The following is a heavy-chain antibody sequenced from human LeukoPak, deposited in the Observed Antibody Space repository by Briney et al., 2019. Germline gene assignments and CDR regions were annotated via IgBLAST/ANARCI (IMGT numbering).Heavy chain of an antibody. CDR3: ARVQSTTTVTTANWFDT. V-gene: IGHV1-2*02. J-gene: IGHJ5*01. CDR1: GYTFTGYY. Sequence: ASVKVSCKASGYTFTGYYIHWVRQAPGQGLEWMGWINPNSGGTNYAQKFQGRVTMTRDTSISTAYMELSRLRSDDTAVYYCARVQSTTTVTTANWFDTWGDGNLGTVSS. CDR2: INPNSGGT. D-gene: IGHD4-11*01.